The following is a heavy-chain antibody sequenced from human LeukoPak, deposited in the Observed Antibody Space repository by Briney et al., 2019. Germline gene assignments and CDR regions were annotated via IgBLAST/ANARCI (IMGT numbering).Heavy chain of an antibody. J-gene: IGHJ4*02. D-gene: IGHD1-26*01. CDR1: GFTFTTYC. V-gene: IGHV3-11*01. Sequence: GGSLRLSCAASGFTFTTYCMSWVRQAPGKGLEWVSYISSTGGTIYYADSMKGRFTISRDNAKNSLYLQMNSLRAEDTAVYYCARDVIVGATRYFDYWGQGTLVTVSS. CDR3: ARDVIVGATRYFDY. CDR2: ISSTGGTI.